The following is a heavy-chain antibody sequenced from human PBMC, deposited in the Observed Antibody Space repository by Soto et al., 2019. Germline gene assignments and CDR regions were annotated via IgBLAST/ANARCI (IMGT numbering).Heavy chain of an antibody. Sequence: PGGSLRLSCAASGITFRSYVMSWVRQAPGKGLEWVSGISGSGDTTYSSDSVKGRFTISRENSRNTLYLQMNSLRAEDTAVYYCAKAQYGSGTTGGFAYWGQGTLVTVSS. CDR3: AKAQYGSGTTGGFAY. CDR1: GITFRSYV. CDR2: ISGSGDTT. V-gene: IGHV3-23*01. J-gene: IGHJ4*02. D-gene: IGHD3-10*01.